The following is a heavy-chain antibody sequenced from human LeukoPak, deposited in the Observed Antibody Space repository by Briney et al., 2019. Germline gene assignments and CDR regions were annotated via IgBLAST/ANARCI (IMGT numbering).Heavy chain of an antibody. Sequence: GGSLRLSCASSGFTFSSYAMSGVRQAPGKGVEGVSSISARGGSTYYADSVRGRFTISRDNSKNTLSLQMNSLRVEDSAVYFCAKRIAALGPSFDYWGQGTLVTVSS. CDR2: ISARGGST. CDR3: AKRIAALGPSFDY. V-gene: IGHV3-23*01. CDR1: GFTFSSYA. D-gene: IGHD6-13*01. J-gene: IGHJ4*02.